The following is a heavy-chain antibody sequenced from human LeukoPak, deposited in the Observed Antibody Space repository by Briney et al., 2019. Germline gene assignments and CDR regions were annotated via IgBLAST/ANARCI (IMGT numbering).Heavy chain of an antibody. CDR2: IKQDGSEK. V-gene: IGHV3-7*01. CDR3: ARAIFFDY. CDR1: GSTCSSYW. Sequence: PVGPLRPSRAATGSTCSSYWMSWVGQAPEKRLEWVANIKQDGSEKYYVDSVKGRFTISRDKAKNSLYLQMNSLRAEDTAVYYCARAIFFDYWGQGTLVTVSS. J-gene: IGHJ4*02.